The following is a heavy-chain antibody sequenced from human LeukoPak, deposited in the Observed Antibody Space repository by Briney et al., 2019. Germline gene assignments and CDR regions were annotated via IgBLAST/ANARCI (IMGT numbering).Heavy chain of an antibody. V-gene: IGHV3-53*05. CDR2: IYSGGST. D-gene: IGHD6-19*01. Sequence: GGSLRLSCAASGFSVSSNYMSWVRQAPGKGLEWVSVIYSGGSTYYADSVKGRFTISRDNSKNTLYLQMNSLRAEDTAVYYCARDLSGSGWFDYYYYGMDVWGQGTTVTVSS. CDR1: GFSVSSNY. J-gene: IGHJ6*02. CDR3: ARDLSGSGWFDYYYYGMDV.